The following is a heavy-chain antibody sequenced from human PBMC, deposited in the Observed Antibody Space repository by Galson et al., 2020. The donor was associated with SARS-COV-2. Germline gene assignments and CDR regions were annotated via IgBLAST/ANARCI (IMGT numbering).Heavy chain of an antibody. Sequence: GESLKISCAASGFTFRSYTMHWVRQAPGKGLEWVAVISNDGSNRYYADSVKGRFTISRDNSQNTLFLQMNSLRVEDTAVFYCARGPRFGELLSPFDSWGQGTLVTVSS. CDR1: GFTFRSYT. V-gene: IGHV3-30-3*01. CDR3: ARGPRFGELLSPFDS. CDR2: ISNDGSNR. D-gene: IGHD3-10*01. J-gene: IGHJ4*02.